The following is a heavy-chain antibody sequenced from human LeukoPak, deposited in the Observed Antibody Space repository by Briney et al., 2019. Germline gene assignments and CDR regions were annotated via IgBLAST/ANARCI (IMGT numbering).Heavy chain of an antibody. Sequence: SVKVSCKASGSTFSRSAISWVRQAPGQGLEWMGGVIPILGTTNYAQKFQDRVSITTDDSASTSYMEVRSLRSVDTAVYYCARDDGSATMGFDSWGQGTLVTVSS. J-gene: IGHJ4*02. D-gene: IGHD1-26*01. V-gene: IGHV1-69*05. CDR3: ARDDGSATMGFDS. CDR2: VIPILGTT. CDR1: GSTFSRSA.